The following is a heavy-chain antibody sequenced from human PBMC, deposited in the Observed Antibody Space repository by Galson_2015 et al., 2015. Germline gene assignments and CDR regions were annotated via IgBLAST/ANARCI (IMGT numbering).Heavy chain of an antibody. Sequence: SLRLSCAASGFTFSSYAMHWVRQAPGKGLEWVAVISYDGSNKYYADSVKGRFTISRDNSKNTLYLRMNSLRAEDTAVYYCARERFLEWLFNPRGASYGMDVWGQGTTVTVSS. V-gene: IGHV3-30-3*01. CDR2: ISYDGSNK. CDR1: GFTFSSYA. J-gene: IGHJ6*02. D-gene: IGHD3-3*01. CDR3: ARERFLEWLFNPRGASYGMDV.